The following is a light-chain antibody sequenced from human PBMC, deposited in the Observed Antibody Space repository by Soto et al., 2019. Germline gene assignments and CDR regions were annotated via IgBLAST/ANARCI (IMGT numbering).Light chain of an antibody. J-gene: IGLJ1*01. CDR2: DNN. V-gene: IGLV1-51*01. CDR1: SSNIGNNY. Sequence: QSVLAQPPSVSAAPGQKVTISCSGSSSNIGNNYVSWYQQLPGTAPKLLIYDNNKRPSGIPDRFSGSKSGTSATLGITGLXTGDEADYYCGTWDSSLSAGVFGTGTKVTV. CDR3: GTWDSSLSAGV.